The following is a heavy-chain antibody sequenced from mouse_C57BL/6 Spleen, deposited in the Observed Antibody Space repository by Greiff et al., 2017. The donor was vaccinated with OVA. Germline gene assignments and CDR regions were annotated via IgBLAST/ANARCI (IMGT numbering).Heavy chain of an antibody. J-gene: IGHJ1*02. CDR2: IWWDDDK. V-gene: IGHV8-8*01. CDR3: GQVASRGTNYCHSDV. CDR1: GISLSTFGMG. Sequence: QVTLKESGPGILQPSQTLSLTCSLSGISLSTFGMGVGWFRQPSGKGLEWLAHIWWDDDKYYNPALKSRLTISKDTSKNQVFLKIANVDTADTATYYCGQVASRGTNYCHSDVWGAGSTFIVSS. D-gene: IGHD4-1*01.